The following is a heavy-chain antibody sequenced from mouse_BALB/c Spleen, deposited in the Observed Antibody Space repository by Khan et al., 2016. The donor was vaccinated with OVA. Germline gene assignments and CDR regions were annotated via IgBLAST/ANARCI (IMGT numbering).Heavy chain of an antibody. V-gene: IGHV5-6*01. CDR3: ARLDYYDNRKGFAD. D-gene: IGHD2-4*01. CDR1: GFTFSTYG. J-gene: IGHJ3*01. CDR2: ISTGGAYT. Sequence: EVELVESGGDFVRPGGSLKLSCAASGFTFSTYGMSWVRQTPDKRLEWVATISTGGAYTYYPDSVKGRFTISRDNAKNTLYLQLSSLRSEDTAIYYCARLDYYDNRKGFADWGQGTLVTVTA.